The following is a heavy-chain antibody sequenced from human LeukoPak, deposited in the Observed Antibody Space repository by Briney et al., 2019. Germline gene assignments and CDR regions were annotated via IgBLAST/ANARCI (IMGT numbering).Heavy chain of an antibody. Sequence: GGSLRLSCAASGFDFSSYGMHWVRQAPGKGLEWVAFIRYDGSNKYYADSVKGRFTISRDNSKNTLYLQMNSLRAEDTAVYYCAKDRSSGWYWVFDYWGQGTLVTVSS. CDR1: GFDFSSYG. D-gene: IGHD6-19*01. CDR2: IRYDGSNK. CDR3: AKDRSSGWYWVFDY. V-gene: IGHV3-30*02. J-gene: IGHJ4*02.